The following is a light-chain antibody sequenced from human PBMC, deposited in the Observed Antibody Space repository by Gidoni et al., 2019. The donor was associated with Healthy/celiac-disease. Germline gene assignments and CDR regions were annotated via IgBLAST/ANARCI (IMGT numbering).Light chain of an antibody. Sequence: QSALTQPASVSGSPGQSITISCTGTSSAVGGYNYVSWYQQHPGKAPKLMIYEVSNRLSGVSNRFSGSKSGNTASLTISGLQAEDEADYYCSSYTSSSTLNYVFGTGTKVTVL. CDR2: EVS. CDR3: SSYTSSSTLNYV. J-gene: IGLJ1*01. V-gene: IGLV2-14*01. CDR1: SSAVGGYNY.